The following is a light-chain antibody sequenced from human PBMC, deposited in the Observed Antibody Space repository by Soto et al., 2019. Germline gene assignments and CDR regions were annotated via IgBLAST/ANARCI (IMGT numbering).Light chain of an antibody. CDR1: SSDVGAYNH. J-gene: IGLJ3*02. CDR3: TSFTSINTGV. Sequence: QSALTQPASVSGSPGQSITISCTGTSSDVGAYNHVSWYQQHPGKAPKLMIYEVSNRPSGVSNRFSGSKSGNTASLTISGLQAEDEADYYCTSFTSINTGVFGGGTKVTVL. V-gene: IGLV2-14*01. CDR2: EVS.